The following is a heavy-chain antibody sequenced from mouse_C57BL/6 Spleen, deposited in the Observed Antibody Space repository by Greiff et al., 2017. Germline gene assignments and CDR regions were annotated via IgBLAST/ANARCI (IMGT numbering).Heavy chain of an antibody. J-gene: IGHJ4*01. CDR1: GYTFTGYW. CDR3: ARRIYYYGSSYLYAMDY. D-gene: IGHD1-1*01. CDR2: FLPGSGST. V-gene: IGHV1-9*01. Sequence: VQLQQSGAELMKPGASVKLSCKATGYTFTGYWIEWVKQRPGHGLEWIGEFLPGSGSTNYNEKFKGKATFTADTSSNTAYMQLSSLTTEDSAIYYCARRIYYYGSSYLYAMDYWGQGTSVTVSS.